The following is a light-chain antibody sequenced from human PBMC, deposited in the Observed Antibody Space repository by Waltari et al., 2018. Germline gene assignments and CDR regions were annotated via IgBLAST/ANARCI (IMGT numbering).Light chain of an antibody. CDR2: EVD. J-gene: IGLJ2*01. CDR3: SSYTYGGPWV. V-gene: IGLV2-23*02. Sequence: SALTQPASVSASPGQSNTISCTGSSSDIGSYDLVAWYQQHPGKAPHLLIYEVDKRPSGVSYRFSGSKSGNAASLTVSGLQPEDEGHYFCSSYTYGGPWVFGGGTLLTVL. CDR1: SSDIGSYDL.